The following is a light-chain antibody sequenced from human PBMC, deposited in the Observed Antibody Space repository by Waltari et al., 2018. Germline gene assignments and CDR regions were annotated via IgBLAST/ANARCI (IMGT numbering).Light chain of an antibody. CDR3: SSYTTSSAPGV. Sequence: QSALTQPASVSGSPGQSITISCSGTDSDDGASDFVSWYQQHPGKAPHLIIYEVSNRPSGISNRFSASKSGNTASLTISGLQAEDEADYYCSSYTTSSAPGVFGTGTRVTVL. CDR2: EVS. CDR1: DSDDGASDF. J-gene: IGLJ1*01. V-gene: IGLV2-14*01.